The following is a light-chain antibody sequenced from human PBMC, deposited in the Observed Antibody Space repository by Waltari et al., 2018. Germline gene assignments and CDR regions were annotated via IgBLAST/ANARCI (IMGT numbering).Light chain of an antibody. CDR2: KIS. J-gene: IGKJ2*01. CDR1: QSLVHTDGNSY. V-gene: IGKV2-30*02. CDR3: RQGSHWPRT. Sequence: DVVMPQSPLSLPVTLGQPASISCRSSQSLVHTDGNSYLNWFQQRPGQPPRRLIYKISRRESGVPDRFSGSGSGTDFTLKISRVEAEDVGVYYCRQGSHWPRTFGQGTKLEI.